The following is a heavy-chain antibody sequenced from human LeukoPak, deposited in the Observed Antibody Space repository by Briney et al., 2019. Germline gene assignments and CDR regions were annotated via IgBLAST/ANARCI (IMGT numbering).Heavy chain of an antibody. J-gene: IGHJ4*02. D-gene: IGHD2-2*01. CDR3: ARGDCSSTSCPGDY. CDR1: GYTFTGYY. Sequence: VASVKVSCKASGYTFTGYYMHWVRQAPGQGLEWVGWINPNSGGTNYAQKLQGRVTMTTDTSTSTAYMELRSLRSDDTAVYYCARGDCSSTSCPGDYWGQGTLVTVSS. V-gene: IGHV1-2*02. CDR2: INPNSGGT.